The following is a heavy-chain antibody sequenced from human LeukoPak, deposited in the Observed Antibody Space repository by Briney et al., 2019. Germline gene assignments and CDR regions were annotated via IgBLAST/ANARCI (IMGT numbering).Heavy chain of an antibody. CDR2: IGGSGGST. Sequence: GGSLRLSCAASGFTFSSYAMSWVRQAPGKGLEGVSAIGGSGGSTYYADSVKGLFTISRDNSKNTLYLQMNSLRAEDTAVYYCAKDPTAYVDYWGQGTLVTVSS. V-gene: IGHV3-23*01. CDR3: AKDPTAYVDY. CDR1: GFTFSSYA. D-gene: IGHD4-17*01. J-gene: IGHJ4*02.